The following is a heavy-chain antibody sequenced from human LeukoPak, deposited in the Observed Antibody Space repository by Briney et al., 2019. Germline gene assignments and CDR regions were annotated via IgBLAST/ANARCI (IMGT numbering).Heavy chain of an antibody. CDR1: GXTFSSYS. Sequence: GGSLRLSCAASGXTFSSYSMNWVRQAPGKGLEWVASISSSSSYIYYADSVKGRFTISRDNSKNTLYLQMNSLRAEDTAVYYCAKDDFPTAMVDYWGQGTLVTVSS. D-gene: IGHD5-18*01. J-gene: IGHJ4*02. CDR2: ISSSSSYI. CDR3: AKDDFPTAMVDY. V-gene: IGHV3-21*04.